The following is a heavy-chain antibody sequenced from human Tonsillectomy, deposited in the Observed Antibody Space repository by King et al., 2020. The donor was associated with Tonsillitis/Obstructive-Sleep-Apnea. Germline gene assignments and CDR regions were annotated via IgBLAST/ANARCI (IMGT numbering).Heavy chain of an antibody. J-gene: IGHJ2*01. V-gene: IGHV4-61*01. CDR2: IYYSGST. Sequence: VQLQESGPGLVKPSETLSLTCTVSGGSVSSGSYYWSWIRQPPGQGLEWIGYIYYSGSTNYNPSLKSRVTISVDTSKNQFSLKLSSVTAADTAVYYCARGRANIVVVIEPYWYFDLWGRGTLVTVSS. CDR1: GGSVSSGSYY. D-gene: IGHD2-21*01. CDR3: ARGRANIVVVIEPYWYFDL.